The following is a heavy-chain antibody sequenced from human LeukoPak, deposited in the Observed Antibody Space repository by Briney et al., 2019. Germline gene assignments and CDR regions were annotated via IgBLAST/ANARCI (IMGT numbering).Heavy chain of an antibody. J-gene: IGHJ4*02. D-gene: IGHD2-15*01. V-gene: IGHV3-21*01. CDR2: ISSSSSYI. CDR3: ASSVMVDVRGAYDY. CDR1: GFTFSSYS. Sequence: GGSLRLSCAASGFTFSSYSMNWVRQAPGKGLEWVSSISSSSSYIYYADSVEGRFTISRDNAKNSLYLQMNSLRAEDTAVYYCASSVMVDVRGAYDYWGQGTLVTVSS.